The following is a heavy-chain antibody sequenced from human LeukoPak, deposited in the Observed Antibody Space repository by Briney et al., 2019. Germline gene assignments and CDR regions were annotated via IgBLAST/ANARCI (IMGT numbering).Heavy chain of an antibody. D-gene: IGHD4-17*01. Sequence: PSETLSLTCTVSGGSISSYYWSWIRQPPGKGLEWIGYIYYSGSTNYNPFLKSRVTISVDTSKNQFSLKLSSVTAADTAVYYCARQKKQTTAIDYWGQGTLVTVSS. J-gene: IGHJ4*02. V-gene: IGHV4-59*08. CDR3: ARQKKQTTAIDY. CDR2: IYYSGST. CDR1: GGSISSYY.